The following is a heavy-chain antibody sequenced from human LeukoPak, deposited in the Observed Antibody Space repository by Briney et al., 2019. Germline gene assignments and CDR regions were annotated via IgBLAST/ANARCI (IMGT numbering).Heavy chain of an antibody. V-gene: IGHV3-21*01. CDR2: ISSSSRHR. Sequence: GGSLRLSCVASGFTFSTYSMNWVRQAPGKGLEWVSSISSSSRHRYYADSVKGRFTISRDDAKNSVYLQMNSLRAEETAVYYCVRDFNTVTTAYLQHWGQGTLVTVS. J-gene: IGHJ1*01. CDR1: GFTFSTYS. D-gene: IGHD4-17*01. CDR3: VRDFNTVTTAYLQH.